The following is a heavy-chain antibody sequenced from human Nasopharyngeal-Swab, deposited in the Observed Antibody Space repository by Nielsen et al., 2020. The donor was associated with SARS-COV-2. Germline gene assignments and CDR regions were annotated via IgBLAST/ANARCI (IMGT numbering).Heavy chain of an antibody. J-gene: IGHJ2*01. V-gene: IGHV3-72*01. CDR1: GFTLSDYH. Sequence: GESLKISCAASGFTLSDYHMEWVRQAPGKGPEGIGRSKKKGKGVDYAASVKGRFTVSRDDSKNSLYLQMDSLKTEDTAVYYCARESWYFDLWGRGTLVTVSS. CDR2: SKKKGKGV. CDR3: ARESWYFDL.